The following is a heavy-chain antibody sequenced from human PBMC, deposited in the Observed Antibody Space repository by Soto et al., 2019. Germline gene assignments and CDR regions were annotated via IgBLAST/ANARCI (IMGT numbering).Heavy chain of an antibody. J-gene: IGHJ6*02. CDR3: ASDLGRIAVAVAPPTVGMDV. CDR1: GYTFTSYA. CDR2: INAGNGNT. V-gene: IGHV1-3*05. D-gene: IGHD6-19*01. Sequence: QVQLVQSGAEEKKPGASVKVSCKASGYTFTSYAMHWVRQAPGQRLEWMGWINAGNGNTKYSQKFQGRVTITRDTSAITAYMELISLRSEDTAVYYCASDLGRIAVAVAPPTVGMDVWGQGTTVTVSS.